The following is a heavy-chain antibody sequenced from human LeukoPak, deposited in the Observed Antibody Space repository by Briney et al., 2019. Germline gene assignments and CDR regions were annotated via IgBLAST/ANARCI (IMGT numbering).Heavy chain of an antibody. J-gene: IGHJ6*02. V-gene: IGHV3-30*18. Sequence: GGSLRLSCAASGFTFSSYGMHWVRQAPGKGLEWVAVISYDGSNKYYADSVKGRFTISRDNSKNTLYLQMNSLRAEDTAVYYCAKEGLAYCGGDCYPSGGMDVWGQGTTVTVSS. CDR1: GFTFSSYG. D-gene: IGHD2-21*02. CDR3: AKEGLAYCGGDCYPSGGMDV. CDR2: ISYDGSNK.